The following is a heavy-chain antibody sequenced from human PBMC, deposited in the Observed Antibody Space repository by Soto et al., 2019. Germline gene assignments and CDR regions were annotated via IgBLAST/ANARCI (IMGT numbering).Heavy chain of an antibody. Sequence: QVHPVQSGAEVKKPGSSVKVSCKASGGTFSSYSISWVRQAPGQGLEWMGVFNPTFGTSNYAQKFQGRVIMTTDEYRTTAYMELRSLRSEDTAVYFCASCFVDSSDYPYSNPYGWFDPWGQGTLVTVSS. J-gene: IGHJ5*02. CDR1: GGTFSSYS. CDR2: FNPTFGTS. V-gene: IGHV1-69*01. D-gene: IGHD3-22*01. CDR3: ASCFVDSSDYPYSNPYGWFDP.